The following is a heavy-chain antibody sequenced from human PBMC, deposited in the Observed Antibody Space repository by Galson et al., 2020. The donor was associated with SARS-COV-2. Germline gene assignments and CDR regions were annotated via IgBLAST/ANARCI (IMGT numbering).Heavy chain of an antibody. D-gene: IGHD3-16*01. V-gene: IGHV3-53*04. Sequence: GGSLRLSCAASGFRVDTNFMSWVRQAPGKGLEWVALLYSGGFTYYADSVKGRFTISRQNSKNILSLQMNSLRNDDTAVYYCTRGGGAYGALVHYGMDVWGQGTTVSVSS. CDR2: LYSGGFT. J-gene: IGHJ6*02. CDR1: GFRVDTNF. CDR3: TRGGGAYGALVHYGMDV.